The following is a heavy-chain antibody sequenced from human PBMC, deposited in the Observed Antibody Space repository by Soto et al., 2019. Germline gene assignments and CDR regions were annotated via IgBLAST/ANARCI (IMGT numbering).Heavy chain of an antibody. CDR2: ISGSGGST. Sequence: PGGSLRLSCTSSGFTFSSYAMSWARQAPGKGLEWVSAISGSGGSTYYADSVKGRFTISRDNSKNTLYLQMNSLRAEDTAVYYCAKNLHAPVLEWLLSLRAPGFDYWGQGTLVTVSS. D-gene: IGHD3-3*01. CDR1: GFTFSSYA. J-gene: IGHJ4*02. CDR3: AKNLHAPVLEWLLSLRAPGFDY. V-gene: IGHV3-23*01.